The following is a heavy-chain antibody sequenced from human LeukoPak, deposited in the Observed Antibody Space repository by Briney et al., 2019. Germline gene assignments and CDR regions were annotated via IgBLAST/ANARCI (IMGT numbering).Heavy chain of an antibody. CDR3: ARDLATVTTNWYFDL. J-gene: IGHJ2*01. D-gene: IGHD4-17*01. V-gene: IGHV4-59*01. CDR1: GGSISSYY. CDR2: IYYSGST. Sequence: SETLSLTCTVSGGSISSYYWSWIRQPPGEGLEWIGYIYYSGSTNYNPSLKSRVTISVDTSENQFSLKLSSVTAADTAVYYCARDLATVTTNWYFDLWGRGTLVTVSS.